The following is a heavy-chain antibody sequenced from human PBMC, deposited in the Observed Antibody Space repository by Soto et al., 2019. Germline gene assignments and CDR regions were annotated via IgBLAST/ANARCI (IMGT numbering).Heavy chain of an antibody. CDR1: EFTFSNYC. J-gene: IGHJ4*02. CDR2: INSDGSST. D-gene: IGHD6-19*01. Sequence: PGGSLRLSCAASEFTFSNYCMYWVRQAPGKGLVWVSRINSDGSSTSYADSVKGRFTISRDNAKNTLYLQMNSLRAEDTAVYYCARSPSSGWYYFDYWGQGTLVTVS. CDR3: ARSPSSGWYYFDY. V-gene: IGHV3-74*01.